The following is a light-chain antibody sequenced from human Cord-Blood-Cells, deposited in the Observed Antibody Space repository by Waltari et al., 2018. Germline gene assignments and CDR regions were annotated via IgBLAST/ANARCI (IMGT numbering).Light chain of an antibody. CDR2: AES. CDR3: CQSYSIPCT. Sequence: DIQTTQSPSSLSAAVGDKVNITCRASQSISSYVNWYQQKPGKATKLLIYAESSLHSGVPSWFICSGSATDCTLTSSSLQPEGFATYYCCQSYSIPCTFGQWTKLEIK. V-gene: IGKV1-39*01. J-gene: IGKJ2*02. CDR1: QSISSY.